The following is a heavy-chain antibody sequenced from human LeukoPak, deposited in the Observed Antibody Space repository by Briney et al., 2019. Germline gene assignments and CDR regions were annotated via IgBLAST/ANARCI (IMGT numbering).Heavy chain of an antibody. V-gene: IGHV3-30*04. CDR3: ARSIAAAGKIDY. CDR2: ISYDGSNK. Sequence: GGSLRLSCAASGFTFSSYAMRGVRQAPGKGLEWVAVISYDGSNKYYADSVKGRFTISRDNSKNTLYLQMNSLRAEDTAVYYCARSIAAAGKIDYWGQGTLVTVSS. CDR1: GFTFSSYA. J-gene: IGHJ4*02. D-gene: IGHD6-13*01.